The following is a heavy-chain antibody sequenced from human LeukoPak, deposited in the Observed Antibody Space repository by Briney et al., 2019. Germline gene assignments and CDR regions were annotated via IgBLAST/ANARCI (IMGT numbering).Heavy chain of an antibody. Sequence: ASVKVSCKASGGTFSSYAISWVRQAPGQGLEWMGGIIPIFGTANYAQKFQGRVTITADESTSTAYMELSSLRSEDTAVYYCALGITGTRVHWFDPWGQGTLVTVSS. D-gene: IGHD1-7*01. V-gene: IGHV1-69*13. J-gene: IGHJ5*02. CDR3: ALGITGTRVHWFDP. CDR1: GGTFSSYA. CDR2: IIPIFGTA.